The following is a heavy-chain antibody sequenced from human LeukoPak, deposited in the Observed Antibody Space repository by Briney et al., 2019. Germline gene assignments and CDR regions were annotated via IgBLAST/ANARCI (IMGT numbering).Heavy chain of an antibody. Sequence: PGGSLRLSCAASGFTFSSYWMNWVRQATGKGLEWVDNIKQDGSEKYYVDSVKGRFTISRDNAKNSLYLQMNSLRAEDTAVYYCAREGGDRYDFWSGYPTYNWFDPWGQGTLVTVSS. V-gene: IGHV3-7*05. CDR2: IKQDGSEK. D-gene: IGHD3-3*01. CDR3: AREGGDRYDFWSGYPTYNWFDP. J-gene: IGHJ5*02. CDR1: GFTFSSYW.